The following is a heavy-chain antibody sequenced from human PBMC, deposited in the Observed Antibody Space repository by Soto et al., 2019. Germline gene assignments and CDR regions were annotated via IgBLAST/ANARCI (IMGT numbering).Heavy chain of an antibody. CDR3: ARDGYYDSSGYRSDFDY. V-gene: IGHV1-18*01. CDR2: ISAYNGNT. CDR1: GYTFTSYG. D-gene: IGHD3-22*01. Sequence: QVQLVQSGAEVKKPGASVKVSCKASGYTFTSYGISWVRQAPGQGLEWMGWISAYNGNTNYAQKHQGRVTMTTDTSTSKAYMEVRRLRSDDTAVYYCARDGYYDSSGYRSDFDYWGQGTLVTVSS. J-gene: IGHJ4*02.